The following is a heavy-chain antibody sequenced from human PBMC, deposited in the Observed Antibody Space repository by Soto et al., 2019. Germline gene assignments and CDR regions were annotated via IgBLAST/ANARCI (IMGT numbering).Heavy chain of an antibody. CDR2: ISAYNGNT. V-gene: IGHV1-18*04. CDR3: ARDATIVVVTANYYYYYGMDV. J-gene: IGHJ6*02. Sequence: ASVKVSCKASGYTFTGYGISWVRQAPGQGLEWMGWISAYNGNTNYAQRLQGRVTMTTDTSTSTAYMELRSLRSDDTAVYYCARDATIVVVTANYYYYYGMDVWGQGTTVTVSS. D-gene: IGHD2-21*02. CDR1: GYTFTGYG.